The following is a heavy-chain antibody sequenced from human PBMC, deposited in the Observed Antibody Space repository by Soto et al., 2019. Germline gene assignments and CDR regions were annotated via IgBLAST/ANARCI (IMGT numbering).Heavy chain of an antibody. CDR3: AKDSSSWYFDY. CDR1: GFTFSSYG. J-gene: IGHJ4*02. D-gene: IGHD6-13*01. CDR2: ISYDGSNK. V-gene: IGHV3-30*18. Sequence: PGGSLRLSCAASGFTFSSYGIHWVRQAPGKGLEWVAVISYDGSNKYYADSVKGRFTISRDNSKNTLYLQMNSLRAEDTAVYYCAKDSSSWYFDYWGQGTLVTVSS.